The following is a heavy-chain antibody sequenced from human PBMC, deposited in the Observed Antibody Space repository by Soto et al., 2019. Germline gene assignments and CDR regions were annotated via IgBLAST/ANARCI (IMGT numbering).Heavy chain of an antibody. CDR1: GVTFSSYA. CDR3: ATGRILFLEWLLLY. V-gene: IGHV1-69*06. Sequence: SVKVSCKASGVTFSSYAISWVRQAPGQGLEWMGGIIPIFGTANYEQKFQGRVTITADKSTNTAYMELSSLRSQDTAVYYCATGRILFLEWLLLYWGQGTLVTVSS. D-gene: IGHD3-3*01. CDR2: IIPIFGTA. J-gene: IGHJ4*02.